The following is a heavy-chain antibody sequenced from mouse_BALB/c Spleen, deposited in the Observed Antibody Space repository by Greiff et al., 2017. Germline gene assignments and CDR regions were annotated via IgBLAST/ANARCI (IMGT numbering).Heavy chain of an antibody. CDR2: INSNGGST. J-gene: IGHJ1*01. D-gene: IGHD2-4*01. CDR3: ARLIYYDYDGYFDV. CDR1: GFTFSSYY. Sequence: EVHLVESGGGLVKLGGSLKLSCAASGFTFSSYYMSWVRQTPEKRLELVAAINSNGGSTYYPDTVKGRFTISRDNAKNTLYLQMSSLKSEDTALYYCARLIYYDYDGYFDVWGAGTTVTVSS. V-gene: IGHV5-6-2*01.